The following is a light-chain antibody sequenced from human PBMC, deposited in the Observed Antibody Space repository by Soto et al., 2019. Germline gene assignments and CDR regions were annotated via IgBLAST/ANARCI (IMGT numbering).Light chain of an antibody. CDR1: SSNIGNNY. Sequence: QPVLTQPPSASGTPGQRVTISCSGSSSNIGNNYLYWYQQLPGMAPKLLVYKNNQRPSGVPERFSGSKSGTSASLAISGLRSEDEADYYCATWDDSLSGYVFATGTKLTVL. V-gene: IGLV1-47*01. CDR3: ATWDDSLSGYV. J-gene: IGLJ1*01. CDR2: KNN.